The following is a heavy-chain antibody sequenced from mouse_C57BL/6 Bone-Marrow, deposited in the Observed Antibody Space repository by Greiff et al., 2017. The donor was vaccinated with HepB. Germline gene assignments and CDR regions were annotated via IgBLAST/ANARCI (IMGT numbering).Heavy chain of an antibody. Sequence: QVTLKESGPGILQSSQTLSLTCSFSGFSLSTSGMGVSWIRQPSGKGLEWLAHIYWDDDKRYNPSLKSRLTISEDTSRNQVFLKVTSVDTAYTATYYCAQSVDYYGGNYWYFAVWGTGTTVTVSS. CDR1: GFSLSTSGMG. CDR2: IYWDDDK. CDR3: AQSVDYYGGNYWYFAV. J-gene: IGHJ1*03. D-gene: IGHD1-1*01. V-gene: IGHV8-12*01.